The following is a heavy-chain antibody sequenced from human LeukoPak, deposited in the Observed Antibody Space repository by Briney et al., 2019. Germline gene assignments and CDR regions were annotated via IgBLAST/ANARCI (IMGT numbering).Heavy chain of an antibody. CDR1: GFTVSSNY. V-gene: IGHV3-53*01. Sequence: GGSLRLSCAASGFTVSSNYVSWVRQAPGKGLEWVSVIYSGGSTYYADSVKGRFTISRDNLKNTLYLQMDSLRAEDTAVYYCARDYSGGVGGFGERPISTSDYYYYYMDVWGKGTTVTVSS. D-gene: IGHD3-10*01. CDR3: ARDYSGGVGGFGERPISTSDYYYYYMDV. CDR2: IYSGGST. J-gene: IGHJ6*03.